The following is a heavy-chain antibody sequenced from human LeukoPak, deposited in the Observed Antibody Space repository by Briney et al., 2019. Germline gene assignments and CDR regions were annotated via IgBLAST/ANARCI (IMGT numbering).Heavy chain of an antibody. J-gene: IGHJ4*02. V-gene: IGHV3-11*04. D-gene: IGHD3-9*01. Sequence: NPGGSLRLSCAVSGFTVSGNYMGWVRQAPGKGLEWVSYISSSGSTKYYADSVKGRFTISRDNVKNSLFLQMNSLSDEDTAVYYCARDFLTGYFDYWGQGTLVTVSS. CDR1: GFTVSGNY. CDR3: ARDFLTGYFDY. CDR2: ISSSGSTK.